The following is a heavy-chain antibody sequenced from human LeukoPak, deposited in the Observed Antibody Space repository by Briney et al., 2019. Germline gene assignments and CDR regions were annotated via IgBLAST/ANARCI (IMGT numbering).Heavy chain of an antibody. CDR3: AREGRYYGSGSHRDGFDI. J-gene: IGHJ3*02. Sequence: PGGSLRLSCAASGFTFSSYSMNWVRQAPGKGLEWVSSISSSSSYIYYADSVKGRFTISRDNAKNPLYLQMNSLTAEDTAIYYCAREGRYYGSGSHRDGFDIWGQGTMVTVSS. CDR1: GFTFSSYS. CDR2: ISSSSSYI. V-gene: IGHV3-21*01. D-gene: IGHD3-10*01.